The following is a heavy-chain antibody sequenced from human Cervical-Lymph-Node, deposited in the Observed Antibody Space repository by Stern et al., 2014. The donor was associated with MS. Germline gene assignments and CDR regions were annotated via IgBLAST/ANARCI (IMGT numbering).Heavy chain of an antibody. Sequence: QVQLVQSGAEVKKPGASVKVSCKASGYTFTSYYMHWVRQAPGHGLEWMGIINPSGGSTSYAQKFQGRVTMTRDTSTSTVYMELSSLRSEDTAVYYCARTYYDSSGYQGENYFDYWGQGTLVTVSS. D-gene: IGHD3-22*01. CDR2: INPSGGST. V-gene: IGHV1-46*01. CDR3: ARTYYDSSGYQGENYFDY. J-gene: IGHJ4*02. CDR1: GYTFTSYY.